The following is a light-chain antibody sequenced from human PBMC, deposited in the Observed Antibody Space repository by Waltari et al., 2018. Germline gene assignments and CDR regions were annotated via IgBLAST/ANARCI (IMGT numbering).Light chain of an antibody. CDR2: DGS. J-gene: IGLJ2*01. V-gene: IGLV3-21*03. Sequence: SYVLTQPPSVSVAPGKTARITCGGNNIGSKSVHWYQQKPGQAPVLVVYDGSDRPSGIPERFSGSNSVNTATLTISRVAAGDEADYYCQVWDRSSDQEVFGGGTKLTVL. CDR1: NIGSKS. CDR3: QVWDRSSDQEV.